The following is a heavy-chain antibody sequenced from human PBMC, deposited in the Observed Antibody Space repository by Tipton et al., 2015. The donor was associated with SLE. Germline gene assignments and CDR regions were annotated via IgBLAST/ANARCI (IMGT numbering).Heavy chain of an antibody. CDR2: IYYSGST. CDR1: GGSISSYY. V-gene: IGHV4-59*01. CDR3: ARSGYDFWSGYYGYYFDY. Sequence: TLSLTCTVSGGSISSYYWGWIRQPPGKGLEWIGYIYYSGSTNYNPSLKSRVTISVDTSKNQFSLKLSSVTAADTAVYYCARSGYDFWSGYYGYYFDYWGQGTLVTVSS. D-gene: IGHD3-3*01. J-gene: IGHJ4*02.